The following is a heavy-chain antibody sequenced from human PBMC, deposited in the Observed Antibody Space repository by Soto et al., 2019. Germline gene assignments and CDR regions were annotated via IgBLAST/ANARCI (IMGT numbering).Heavy chain of an antibody. CDR2: ISYDGSNK. CDR3: ARYLGAYSSSGRYYYGMDV. D-gene: IGHD6-13*01. V-gene: IGHV3-30-3*01. Sequence: QVQLVESGGGVVQPGRSLRLSCAASGFTFSSYAMHWVRQAPGKGLQWVAVISYDGSNKYYADSVKGRFTISRDNSKNTLYLQMNSLRAEDTAVYYCARYLGAYSSSGRYYYGMDVWGQGTTVTVSS. J-gene: IGHJ6*02. CDR1: GFTFSSYA.